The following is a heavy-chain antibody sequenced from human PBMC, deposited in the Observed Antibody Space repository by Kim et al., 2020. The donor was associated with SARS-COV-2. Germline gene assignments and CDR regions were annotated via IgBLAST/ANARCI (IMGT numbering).Heavy chain of an antibody. CDR3: ARLRGITIFD. J-gene: IGHJ4*02. CDR1: GGSTSSYY. V-gene: IGHV4-59*08. D-gene: IGHD3-3*01. CDR2: IYYSGNT. Sequence: SETLSLTCTVSGGSTSSYYWSWIRQPPGKGLEWIGYIYYSGNTNYNPSLKSRVTISIDTSKNQFSLELSSVTAADTAASYCARLRGITIFDWGQGTLVTV.